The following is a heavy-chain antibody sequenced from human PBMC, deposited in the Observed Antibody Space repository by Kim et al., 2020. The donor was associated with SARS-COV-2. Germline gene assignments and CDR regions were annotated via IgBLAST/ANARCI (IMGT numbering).Heavy chain of an antibody. J-gene: IGHJ1*01. CDR3: ALAVAGPPSLFQR. V-gene: IGHV4-39*07. Sequence: YYNPSLKSRLTISVDTSKNQFSLKLTAVTAADTALYYWALAVAGPPSLFQRWGQGTLVTVSS. D-gene: IGHD6-19*01.